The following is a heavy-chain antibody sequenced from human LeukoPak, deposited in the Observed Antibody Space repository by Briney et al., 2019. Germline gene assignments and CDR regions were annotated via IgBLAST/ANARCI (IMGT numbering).Heavy chain of an antibody. CDR1: GGTFSSYA. Sequence: GASVKVSCKASGGTFSSYAISWVRQAPGQGLEWMGGIIPIFGTANYAQRFQGRVTITADESTSTVYMELSSLRSEDTAVYYCARTVRGVIFDYWGQGTLVTVSS. CDR3: ARTVRGVIFDY. J-gene: IGHJ4*02. V-gene: IGHV1-69*13. D-gene: IGHD3-10*01. CDR2: IIPIFGTA.